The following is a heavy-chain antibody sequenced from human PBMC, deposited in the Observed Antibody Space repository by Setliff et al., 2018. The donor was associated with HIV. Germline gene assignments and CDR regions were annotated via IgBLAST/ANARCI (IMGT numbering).Heavy chain of an antibody. CDR2: IGSSGGDT. Sequence: GSLRLSCVASGFTFNSYAMRWVRQAPGKGLEWVSAIGSSGGDTYYADSVQGRFTISRDNSRNTLFLQLHSLRVDDTALYYCAKAGSGWYEFDAWGQGTLVTVSS. CDR3: AKAGSGWYEFDA. D-gene: IGHD6-19*01. J-gene: IGHJ4*02. CDR1: GFTFNSYA. V-gene: IGHV3-23*01.